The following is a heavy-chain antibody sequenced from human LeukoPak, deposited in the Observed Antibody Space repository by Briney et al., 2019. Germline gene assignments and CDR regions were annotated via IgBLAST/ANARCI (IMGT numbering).Heavy chain of an antibody. Sequence: GGSLRLSCAASGFTFSSYSMNWVRQAPGKGLEWVSSISSSSGYIYYADSVKGRFTISRDNAKNSLYLQMNSLRAEDTAVYYCAAEKIVGAVFDYWGQGTLVTVSS. CDR3: AAEKIVGAVFDY. CDR2: ISSSSGYI. D-gene: IGHD1-26*01. V-gene: IGHV3-21*01. CDR1: GFTFSSYS. J-gene: IGHJ4*02.